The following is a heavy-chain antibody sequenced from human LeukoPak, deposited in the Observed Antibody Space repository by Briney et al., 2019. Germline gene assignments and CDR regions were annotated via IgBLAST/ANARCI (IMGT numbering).Heavy chain of an antibody. CDR1: GYTFSAYS. CDR2: INPDSGDT. Sequence: ASVKVSCKASGYTFSAYSIHWVRQAPGQGLEWMGWINPDSGDTNYAQKFQGWVTMTRDTSISTAYMEVSSLRSEDTAVYYCARAVLGAPPVHNWFDPWGQGTLVTVSS. J-gene: IGHJ5*02. D-gene: IGHD3-16*01. CDR3: ARAVLGAPPVHNWFDP. V-gene: IGHV1-2*04.